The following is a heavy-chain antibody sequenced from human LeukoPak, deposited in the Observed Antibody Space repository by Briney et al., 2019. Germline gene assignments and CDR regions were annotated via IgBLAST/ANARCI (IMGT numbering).Heavy chain of an antibody. CDR1: EFSVGSNY. V-gene: IGHV3-53*01. D-gene: IGHD3-10*01. CDR2: TYSGGRT. CDR3: ARVYYGSGSLHYYYYYMDV. Sequence: GGSLRLSCAASEFSVGSNYMTWVRQAPGKGLEWVSVTYSGGRTYYADSVKGRFTISRDNSKNTLYLQMNSLRAEDTAVYYCARVYYGSGSLHYYYYYMDVWGKGTTVTISS. J-gene: IGHJ6*03.